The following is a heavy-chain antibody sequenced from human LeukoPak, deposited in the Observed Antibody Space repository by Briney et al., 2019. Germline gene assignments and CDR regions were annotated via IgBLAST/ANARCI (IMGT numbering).Heavy chain of an antibody. V-gene: IGHV3-21*01. D-gene: IGHD2-21*01. Sequence: GGSLRLSCAASGFTFSSYSMNWVRQAPGKGLEWVSSISSSSSYIYYADSVKGRFTISRDNAKNSLYLQMNSLRAEDTAVYYCARQRSIVDGVHFDYWGQGTLVTVSS. J-gene: IGHJ4*02. CDR1: GFTFSSYS. CDR3: ARQRSIVDGVHFDY. CDR2: ISSSSSYI.